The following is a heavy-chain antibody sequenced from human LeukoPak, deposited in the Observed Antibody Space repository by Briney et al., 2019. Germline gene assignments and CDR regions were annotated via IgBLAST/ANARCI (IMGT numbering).Heavy chain of an antibody. J-gene: IGHJ5*02. CDR3: ARDGVVPAAIPNEGWFDP. V-gene: IGHV3-30*01. CDR1: GFTFSSYA. D-gene: IGHD2-2*02. CDR2: ISYYGSNK. Sequence: GGSLRLSCAASGFTFSSYAMHWVRQAPGKGLEWVAVISYYGSNKYYADSVKGRFTISRDNSKNTLYLQMNSLRAEDTAVYYCARDGVVPAAIPNEGWFDPWGQGTLVTVSS.